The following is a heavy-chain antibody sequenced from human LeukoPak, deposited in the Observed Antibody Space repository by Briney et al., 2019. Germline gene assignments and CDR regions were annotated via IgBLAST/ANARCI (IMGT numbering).Heavy chain of an antibody. J-gene: IGHJ3*02. Sequence: GGSLRLSCAASGFTFSSYSMNWVRQAPGKGLEWVSSISSSRSYIYYADSVKGRFTISRDNAKNSLYLQMNSLRAEDTAVYYCARDHAITLGGVTEGDAFDIWGQGTMVTVSS. CDR1: GFTFSSYS. D-gene: IGHD3-16*01. CDR3: ARDHAITLGGVTEGDAFDI. CDR2: ISSSRSYI. V-gene: IGHV3-21*01.